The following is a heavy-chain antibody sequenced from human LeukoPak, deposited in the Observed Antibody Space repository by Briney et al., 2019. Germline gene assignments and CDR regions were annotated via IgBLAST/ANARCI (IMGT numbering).Heavy chain of an antibody. Sequence: PGGSLRLSCAASGFTFSSYSMNWVRQAPGKGLEWVSSISSSSSYIYYADSVKGRFTISRDNAKNSLYLQMNSLRAEDTAVYYCARDLREVSPRPGPRDYWGQGTLVTVSS. D-gene: IGHD4-17*01. CDR1: GFTFSSYS. V-gene: IGHV3-21*01. J-gene: IGHJ4*02. CDR3: ARDLREVSPRPGPRDY. CDR2: ISSSSSYI.